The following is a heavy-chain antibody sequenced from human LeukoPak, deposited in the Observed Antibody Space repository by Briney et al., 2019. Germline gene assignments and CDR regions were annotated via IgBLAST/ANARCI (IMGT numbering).Heavy chain of an antibody. CDR3: AKNLDSSGWYGDDYNWFDP. CDR1: GYSFTSYW. V-gene: IGHV5-51*01. J-gene: IGHJ5*02. D-gene: IGHD6-19*01. CDR2: IYPGDSDT. Sequence: GESLKISCKGSGYSFTSYWIGWVRQMPGKGLEWMGIIYPGDSDTRYSPSFQGQVTISADKSISTAYLQWSSLKASDTAMYYCAKNLDSSGWYGDDYNWFDPWGQGTLVTVSS.